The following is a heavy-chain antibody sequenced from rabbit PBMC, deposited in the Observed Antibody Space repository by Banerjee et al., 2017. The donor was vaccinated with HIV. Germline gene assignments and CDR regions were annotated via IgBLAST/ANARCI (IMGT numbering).Heavy chain of an antibody. J-gene: IGHJ4*01. CDR1: GFDLSSSYY. CDR2: IYTGSSGST. V-gene: IGHV1S45*01. D-gene: IGHD5-1*01. CDR3: ARVVSGGTTYGNFDL. Sequence: QQQLEESGGGLVQPEGSLIFTCTASGFDLSSSYYMCWVRQAPGKGLEWIACIYTGSSGSTYYASWAKGRFTISKTSSTTVTLQLNSLTAADTATYFCARVVSGGTTYGNFDLWGPGTLVTVS.